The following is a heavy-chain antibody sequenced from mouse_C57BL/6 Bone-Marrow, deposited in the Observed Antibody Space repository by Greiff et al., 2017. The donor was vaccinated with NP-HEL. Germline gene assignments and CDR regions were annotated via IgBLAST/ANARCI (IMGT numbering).Heavy chain of an antibody. CDR2: IDPNSRGT. CDR1: GYTFTSYL. CDR3: ARCYYGGSSCDY. Sequence: VQLKQPGAELVKPGATVKLSCKASGYTFTSYLMHWVKQRPGRGLEWIGGIDPNSRGTKYTEKFKSMATLTVDKPSSTAYMQINSLTAEDSAFYYCARCYYGGSSCDYWGRGTAPTVA. V-gene: IGHV1-72*01. J-gene: IGHJ2*01. D-gene: IGHD1-1*01.